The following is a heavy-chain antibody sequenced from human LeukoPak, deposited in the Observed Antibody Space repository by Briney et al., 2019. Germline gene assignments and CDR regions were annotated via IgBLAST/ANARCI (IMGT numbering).Heavy chain of an antibody. CDR1: GFSFISYG. CDR2: ISDDGRNK. Sequence: GGSLRLSCAASGFSFISYGMHCVRQAPGKGLEWVGVISDDGRNKNYADSVKGRFTISRDNSKDTLYLQMNSLRDEDTAVYYCAKRPSDYGDYVTYFDYWGQGTLVTVSS. D-gene: IGHD4-17*01. CDR3: AKRPSDYGDYVTYFDY. V-gene: IGHV3-30*18. J-gene: IGHJ4*02.